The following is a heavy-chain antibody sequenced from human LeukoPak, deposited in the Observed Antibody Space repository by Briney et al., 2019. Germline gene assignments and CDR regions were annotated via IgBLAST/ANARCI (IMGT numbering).Heavy chain of an antibody. CDR3: ARARKRYSARREDYYYMDV. Sequence: ASVKVSCKASGYIFTGYYIHWVRQGPGQGLEWMGWINPNSGDTKYAQKFQGRVTMTRDTSISTAYMELSRLRNDDTAVFYCARARKRYSARREDYYYMDVWGKGTTVTISS. J-gene: IGHJ6*03. D-gene: IGHD2-15*01. V-gene: IGHV1-2*02. CDR2: INPNSGDT. CDR1: GYIFTGYY.